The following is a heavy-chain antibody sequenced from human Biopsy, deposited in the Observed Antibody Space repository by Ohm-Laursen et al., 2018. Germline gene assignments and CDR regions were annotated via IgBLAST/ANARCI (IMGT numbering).Heavy chain of an antibody. J-gene: IGHJ3*02. CDR2: VSYSGTT. CDR3: GRREVVITHDAFDT. V-gene: IGHV4-59*08. CDR1: GVSISSYF. Sequence: SETLSLTCTVSGVSISSYFWSWIRQPLGKGLEWIGYVSYSGTTKSSPSPKSRVTILVDTSKNQFSLKLNSVTAADTAVYYCGRREVVITHDAFDTWGQGTMVTVSS. D-gene: IGHD3-22*01.